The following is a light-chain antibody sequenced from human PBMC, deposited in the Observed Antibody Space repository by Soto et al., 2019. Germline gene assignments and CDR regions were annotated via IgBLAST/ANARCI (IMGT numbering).Light chain of an antibody. V-gene: IGKV3-20*01. CDR2: AAS. Sequence: EVVLTQSPGTLSLSPGERASLSCRASQSVSNSFLAWYQQKAGQSPRLLIYAASARAIGIPDRFSGSGSGTDFTLIISRLEPEDFAVYYCQQYGHSPRTFGQGTKVDIK. CDR3: QQYGHSPRT. CDR1: QSVSNSF. J-gene: IGKJ1*01.